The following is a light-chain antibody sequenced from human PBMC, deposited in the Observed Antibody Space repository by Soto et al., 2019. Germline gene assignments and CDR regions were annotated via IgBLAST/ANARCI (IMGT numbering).Light chain of an antibody. J-gene: IGLJ3*02. CDR2: SSN. CDR3: VAWDDSLNGWV. Sequence: QTVVTQPPSASGTPGQRVTISCSGSSSNIGSHTVSWYQQLPGTAPKLLIYSSNQRPSGVPDRFSGSKSGTSASLAVSGLQSEDDADYYCVAWDDSLNGWVFGGGTKLTVL. CDR1: SSNIGSHT. V-gene: IGLV1-44*01.